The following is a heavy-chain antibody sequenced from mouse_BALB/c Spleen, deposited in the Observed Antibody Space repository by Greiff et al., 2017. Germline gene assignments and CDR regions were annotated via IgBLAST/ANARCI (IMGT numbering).Heavy chain of an antibody. CDR2: ISSGGGST. J-gene: IGHJ4*01. Sequence: EVKLMESGGGLVKPGGSLKLSCAASGFAFSSYDMSWVRQTPEKRLEWVAYISSGGGSTYYPDTVKGRFTISRDNAKNTLYLQMSSLKSEDTAMYYCATHRGHYGYGSRAMDYWGQGTSVTVSS. D-gene: IGHD2-2*01. CDR3: ATHRGHYGYGSRAMDY. CDR1: GFAFSSYD. V-gene: IGHV5-12-1*01.